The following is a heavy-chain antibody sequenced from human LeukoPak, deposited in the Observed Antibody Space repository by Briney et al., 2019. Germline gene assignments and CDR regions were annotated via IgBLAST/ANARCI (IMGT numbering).Heavy chain of an antibody. D-gene: IGHD6-13*01. CDR3: ARQQQLVPLFDY. CDR1: GGSISSYY. Sequence: SETLSLTCTVSGGSISSYYWSWLRQPAGKGLEWIGRIYTSGSANYNPSLKSRVTMSVDTSKNQFSLKLSSVTAADTAVYYCARQQQLVPLFDYWGQGTLVTVFS. CDR2: IYTSGSA. V-gene: IGHV4-4*07. J-gene: IGHJ4*02.